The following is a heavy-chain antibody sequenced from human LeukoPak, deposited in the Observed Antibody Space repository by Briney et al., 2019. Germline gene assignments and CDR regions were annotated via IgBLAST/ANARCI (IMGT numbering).Heavy chain of an antibody. CDR3: ARDRGRAAIPPPSAYYYYYYDMDV. CDR2: IIPIFGTA. V-gene: IGHV1-69*05. CDR1: GGTFSSYA. J-gene: IGHJ6*03. D-gene: IGHD2-2*02. Sequence: SAKVSCKASGGTFSSYAISWVRQAPGQGLEWMGRIIPIFGTANYAQKFQGRVTITTDESTSTAYMELSSLRSEDTAVYYCARDRGRAAIPPPSAYYYYYYDMDVWGKGTTVTVSS.